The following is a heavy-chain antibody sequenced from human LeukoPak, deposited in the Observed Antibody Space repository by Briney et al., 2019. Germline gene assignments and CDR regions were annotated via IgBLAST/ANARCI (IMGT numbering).Heavy chain of an antibody. Sequence: GGSLRLSCAASGFTFSSYAMTWVRQAPGKGLEWVSCISGSGDNTYYPDSVRGRFTISRDNFKNTLYLQMDSQRAEDTAVYYCAKIPQVSIFGVPNFDDWGRGTLVTVSS. D-gene: IGHD3-3*01. V-gene: IGHV3-23*01. CDR1: GFTFSSYA. CDR2: ISGSGDNT. CDR3: AKIPQVSIFGVPNFDD. J-gene: IGHJ4*02.